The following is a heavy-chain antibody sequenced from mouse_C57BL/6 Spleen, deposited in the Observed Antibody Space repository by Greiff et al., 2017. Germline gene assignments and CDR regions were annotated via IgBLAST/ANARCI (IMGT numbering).Heavy chain of an antibody. CDR1: GFTFSSYA. D-gene: IGHD2-3*01. Sequence: EVQLVESGEGLVKPGGSLKLSCAASGFTFSSYAMSWVRQTPEKRLEWVAYISSGGDYIYYADTVKGRFTISRDNARNTLYLQMGSLKSEDTAMYYCTREGDGYYDYFDYWGQGTTLTVSS. J-gene: IGHJ2*01. CDR2: ISSGGDYI. V-gene: IGHV5-9-1*02. CDR3: TREGDGYYDYFDY.